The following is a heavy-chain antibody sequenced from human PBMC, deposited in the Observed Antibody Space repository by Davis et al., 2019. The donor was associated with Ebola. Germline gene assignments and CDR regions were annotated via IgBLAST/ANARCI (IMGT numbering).Heavy chain of an antibody. D-gene: IGHD6-6*01. V-gene: IGHV3-7*01. CDR2: IKQDESEK. CDR3: VRDFFEFSSSSFSDS. Sequence: PGGSLRLSCAASGFTFSDYWMIWIRQAPGKGPEWLANIKQDESEKYYVDSVKGRFTISRDNSKNTLYLQMGRLRSDDTAMYYCVRDFFEFSSSSFSDSWGQGTLVTVSS. J-gene: IGHJ4*02. CDR1: GFTFSDYW.